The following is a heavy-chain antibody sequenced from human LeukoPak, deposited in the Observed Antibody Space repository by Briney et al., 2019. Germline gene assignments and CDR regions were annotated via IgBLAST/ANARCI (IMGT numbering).Heavy chain of an antibody. CDR1: GCTFTSYY. Sequence: GASVKVSCKASGCTFTSYYMHWVRQAPGQGLEWMGIINPSGGSTSYAQKFQGRVTMTRDTSTSTVYMDLSSLRSEDTAVYYCARDLHYDSSGYPPGNPWGQGTLVTVSS. V-gene: IGHV1-46*01. J-gene: IGHJ5*02. CDR2: INPSGGST. D-gene: IGHD3-22*01. CDR3: ARDLHYDSSGYPPGNP.